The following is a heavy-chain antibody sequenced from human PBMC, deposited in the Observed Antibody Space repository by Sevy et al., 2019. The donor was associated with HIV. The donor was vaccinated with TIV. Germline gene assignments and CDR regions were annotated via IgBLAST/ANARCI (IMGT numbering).Heavy chain of an antibody. D-gene: IGHD3-22*01. CDR1: GLTFSTYA. Sequence: GGSLRLSCAASGLTFSTYAMHWVRQAPGKGLEWVAVISYDGSNKYYADSVKGRFTISRDNAKNSLDLQMNSLRVEDTAFYYCARGGERPRYYDSSEGHFDHWGQGTLVTVSS. CDR3: ARGGERPRYYDSSEGHFDH. J-gene: IGHJ4*02. CDR2: ISYDGSNK. V-gene: IGHV3-30-3*01.